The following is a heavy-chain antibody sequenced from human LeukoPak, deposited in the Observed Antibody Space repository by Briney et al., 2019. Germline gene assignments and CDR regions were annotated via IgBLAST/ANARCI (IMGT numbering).Heavy chain of an antibody. J-gene: IGHJ4*02. V-gene: IGHV3-74*01. D-gene: IGHD6-13*01. CDR3: ARDQLGGAVDY. CDR1: GFTFSTDW. Sequence: PGGSLRLSCAASGFTFSTDWMHWVRQAPGKGLVWVSGINSDGRTTSYADSVKGRFTLSRDNSKNMLYVQMNSLRVEDTAMYYCARDQLGGAVDYWGQGTLVTVSS. CDR2: INSDGRTT.